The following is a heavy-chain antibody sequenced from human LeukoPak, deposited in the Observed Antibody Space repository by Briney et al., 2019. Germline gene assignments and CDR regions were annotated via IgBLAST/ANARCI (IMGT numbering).Heavy chain of an antibody. V-gene: IGHV3-23*01. CDR3: AKDPHSNCSRTSCYTRRYYYYYGMDV. J-gene: IGHJ6*02. CDR1: GFTFSSNA. CDR2: ISGSGGST. Sequence: GPSLRLSCAASGFTFSSNAMSWVRQAPGKRLEWVSAISGSGGSTYYADCVKGPFTISRDKSKNTLYLQMNSLRAEDTAVYYCAKDPHSNCSRTSCYTRRYYYYYGMDVWGQGTTVTVSS. D-gene: IGHD2-2*02.